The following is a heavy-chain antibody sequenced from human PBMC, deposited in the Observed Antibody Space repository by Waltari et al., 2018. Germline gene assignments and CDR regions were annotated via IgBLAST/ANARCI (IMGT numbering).Heavy chain of an antibody. D-gene: IGHD5-12*01. CDR2: IYYSGST. V-gene: IGHV4-39*07. Sequence: QLQLQESGPGLVKPSETLSLTCTVSGGSISSSSYYWGWIRQPPGKGLEWIGSIYYSGSTYYNPSLKSRVSISVDTSKNQFSLKLSSVTAADTAVYYCARGPRSIGYAFDYWGQGTLVTVSS. CDR1: GGSISSSSYY. J-gene: IGHJ4*02. CDR3: ARGPRSIGYAFDY.